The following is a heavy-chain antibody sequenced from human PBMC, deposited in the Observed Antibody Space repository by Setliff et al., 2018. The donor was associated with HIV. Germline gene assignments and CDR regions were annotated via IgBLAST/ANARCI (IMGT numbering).Heavy chain of an antibody. CDR1: GGSISSGGYY. V-gene: IGHV4-31*03. D-gene: IGHD4-17*01. CDR2: IYYSGST. CDR3: ASSYGDSYFFDY. Sequence: PSETLSLTCTVSGGSISSGGYYWSWIRQHPGKGLEWIGYIYYSGSTYYNPSLKSRVTISVDTSKNQFSLKLSSVTAADTAVYYCASSYGDSYFFDYWGQGTLVTVSS. J-gene: IGHJ4*02.